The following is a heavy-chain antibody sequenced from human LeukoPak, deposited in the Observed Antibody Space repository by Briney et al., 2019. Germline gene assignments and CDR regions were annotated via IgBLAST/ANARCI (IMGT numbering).Heavy chain of an antibody. J-gene: IGHJ5*02. CDR3: ARVTACLITIFGVVMSSFDP. CDR2: IIPIFGTA. D-gene: IGHD3-3*01. V-gene: IGHV1-69*13. Sequence: SVKVSCKASGGTFSSYAISWVRQAPGQGLEWMGGIIPIFGTANYAQKFQGRVTITADESTSTAYMELSSLRSEDTAVYYCARVTACLITIFGVVMSSFDPWGQGTLATVSS. CDR1: GGTFSSYA.